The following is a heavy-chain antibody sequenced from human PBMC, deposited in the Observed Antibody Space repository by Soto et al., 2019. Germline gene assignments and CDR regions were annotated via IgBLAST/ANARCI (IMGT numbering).Heavy chain of an antibody. J-gene: IGHJ4*02. D-gene: IGHD2-8*01. CDR2: IYYTGSA. V-gene: IGHV4-31*03. CDR3: ARVSGYCTNGVCHFDY. Sequence: SETLSLTCTVSGDSVNSGGYYWSWIRQHPGKGLEWIGYIYYTGSAYYSPSLTSRVTISVDTSKNQFSLKLSSVTAADTVVYYCARVSGYCTNGVCHFDYWGQGSLVTVS. CDR1: GDSVNSGGYY.